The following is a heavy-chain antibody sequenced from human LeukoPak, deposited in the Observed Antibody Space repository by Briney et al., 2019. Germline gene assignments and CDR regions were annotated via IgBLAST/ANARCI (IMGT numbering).Heavy chain of an antibody. J-gene: IGHJ4*02. Sequence: GESLKISCRASGYKFSNYWIAWVRQTPGRGLEWMGIIYPGNSDTRYSPSFQGHITISADKSISTAYLQWSSLKASDTAIYYCVRHLSDITSCPNYWGPGTLITVAS. CDR3: VRHLSDITSCPNY. CDR1: GYKFSNYW. CDR2: IYPGNSDT. V-gene: IGHV5-51*01. D-gene: IGHD2-2*01.